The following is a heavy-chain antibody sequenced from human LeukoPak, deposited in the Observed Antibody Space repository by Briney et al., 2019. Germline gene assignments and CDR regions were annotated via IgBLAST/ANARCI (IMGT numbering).Heavy chain of an antibody. J-gene: IGHJ2*01. V-gene: IGHV3-30-3*01. CDR3: AKGPGLIGGENWYFDL. D-gene: IGHD3-16*01. CDR1: GFTFRSYA. CDR2: ISYDGSNK. Sequence: GGSLRLSCAASGFTFRSYAMEWVRQAPGKGLEWVAVISYDGSNKYYADSVKGRFTISRDNSKNTLYLQMNSLRAEDTAVYYCAKGPGLIGGENWYFDLWGRGTLVTVSS.